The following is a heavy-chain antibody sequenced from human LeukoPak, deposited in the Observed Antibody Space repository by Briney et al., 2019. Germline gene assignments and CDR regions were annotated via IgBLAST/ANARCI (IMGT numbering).Heavy chain of an antibody. Sequence: SQTLPLTCAISGDSVSSNSAAWNWIRQSPSRGLEWLGRTYYRSKWYNDYAVSVKSRITINPDTSKNQFSLQLNSVTPEDTAVYYCARERDGYSGYDYRPRLDYWGQGTLVTVSS. CDR1: GDSVSSNSAA. CDR2: TYYRSKWYN. J-gene: IGHJ4*02. D-gene: IGHD5-12*01. V-gene: IGHV6-1*01. CDR3: ARERDGYSGYDYRPRLDY.